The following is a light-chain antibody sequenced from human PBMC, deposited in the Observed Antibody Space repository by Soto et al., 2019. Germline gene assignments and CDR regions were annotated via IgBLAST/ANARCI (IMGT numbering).Light chain of an antibody. CDR1: SGHSSYI. Sequence: QSVLTQSSSASASLGSSVKLTCTLSSGHSSYIIAWHQQQPGKAPRYLMNLEGSGSYNKGSGVPDRFSGSRSGADCYLTIYNLQFEDEADYYCETWDSNTPWVFGGGTKLTVL. CDR2: LEGSGSY. CDR3: ETWDSNTPWV. V-gene: IGLV4-60*02. J-gene: IGLJ3*02.